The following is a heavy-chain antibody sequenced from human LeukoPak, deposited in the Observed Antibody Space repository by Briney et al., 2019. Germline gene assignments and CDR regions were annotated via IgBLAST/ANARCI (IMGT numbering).Heavy chain of an antibody. V-gene: IGHV1-2*02. CDR2: INPNSGGT. Sequence: GASVKVSCKASGYTFTDYYMHWVRQAPGQGLEWMGWINPNSGGTNYAQKFQGRVTMTTDTSISTAYMEVSRLRSDDTAVYYCARALGGTQGWFDPWGQGTLVTVSS. CDR3: ARALGGTQGWFDP. J-gene: IGHJ5*02. CDR1: GYTFTDYY.